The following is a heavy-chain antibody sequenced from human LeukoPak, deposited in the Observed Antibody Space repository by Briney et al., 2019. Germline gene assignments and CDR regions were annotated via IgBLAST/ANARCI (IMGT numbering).Heavy chain of an antibody. CDR2: INPGDSDT. J-gene: IGHJ4*02. CDR1: GYSFTNHW. D-gene: IGHD2-15*01. Sequence: GESLKISCKGSGYSFTNHWIGWVRQMPGKGLEWMGIINPGDSDTIYSPSFEGQVTISADKSISTAYLRWSSLRASDTAMYFCARRFCSGGTCYYFDSWGQGFLVTVSS. CDR3: ARRFCSGGTCYYFDS. V-gene: IGHV5-51*01.